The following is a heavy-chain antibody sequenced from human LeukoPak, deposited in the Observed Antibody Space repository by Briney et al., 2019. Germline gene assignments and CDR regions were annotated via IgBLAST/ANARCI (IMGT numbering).Heavy chain of an antibody. CDR1: GVSISSYF. V-gene: IGHV4-4*07. Sequence: SETLSLTCTVSGVSISSYFWSWVRQPAGKGLEWVGRIYTSGSTKYNPSLQSRVTMSLDTSKKQLSLNLGSVTAADTAVYYCARAGTSGGLCDYWGQGILVTVSS. J-gene: IGHJ4*02. D-gene: IGHD1-14*01. CDR2: IYTSGST. CDR3: ARAGTSGGLCDY.